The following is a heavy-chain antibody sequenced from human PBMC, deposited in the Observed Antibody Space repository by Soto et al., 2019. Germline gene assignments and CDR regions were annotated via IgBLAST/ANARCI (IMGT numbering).Heavy chain of an antibody. V-gene: IGHV1-69*13. D-gene: IGHD6-13*01. Sequence: SVQVSCKSSGGTFSSYAISWVLQAPGQGLEWMGGIIPIFGTANYAQKFQGRVTITADESTSTAYMELSSLRSEDTAVYYCAIYPGYSSRWYPFDYWGQGTLVTV. CDR2: IIPIFGTA. CDR3: AIYPGYSSRWYPFDY. J-gene: IGHJ4*02. CDR1: GGTFSSYA.